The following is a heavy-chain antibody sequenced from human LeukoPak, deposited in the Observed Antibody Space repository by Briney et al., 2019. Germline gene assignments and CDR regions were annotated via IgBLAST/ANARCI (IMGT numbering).Heavy chain of an antibody. CDR2: IYYSGST. V-gene: IGHV4-39*07. Sequence: SETLSLTCTVSGGSISSSSYYWGWIRQPPGKGLEWIGSIYYSGSTYYNPSLKSRVTISVDTSKNQFSLKLSSVTAADTAVYYCAAYGLMVRGVIDYWGQGTLVTVSS. D-gene: IGHD3-10*01. CDR1: GGSISSSSYY. J-gene: IGHJ4*02. CDR3: AAYGLMVRGVIDY.